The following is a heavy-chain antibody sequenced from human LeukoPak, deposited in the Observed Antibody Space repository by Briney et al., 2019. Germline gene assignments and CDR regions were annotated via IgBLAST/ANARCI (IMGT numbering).Heavy chain of an antibody. D-gene: IGHD6-25*01. CDR2: ISGSGGST. Sequence: GGSLRLSCAASGFTFSSYSMNWVRQAPGKGLEWVSAISGSGGSTYYADSVKGRFTISRDNSKNTLYLQMNSLRAEDTAVYYCAKVGEQRPAYFDYWGQGTLVTVSS. V-gene: IGHV3-23*01. CDR1: GFTFSSYS. CDR3: AKVGEQRPAYFDY. J-gene: IGHJ4*02.